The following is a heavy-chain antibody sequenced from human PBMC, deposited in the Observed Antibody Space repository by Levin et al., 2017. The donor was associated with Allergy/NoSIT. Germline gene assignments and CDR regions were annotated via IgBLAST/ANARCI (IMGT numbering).Heavy chain of an antibody. CDR2: IYYSGST. Sequence: PSETLSLTCTVSGGSISSSSYYWGWIRQPPGKGLEWIGSIYYSGSTYYNPSLKSRVTISVDTSKNQFSLKLSSVTAADTAVYYCARDQNIAVADWGRGTLVTVSS. CDR3: ARDQNIAVAD. V-gene: IGHV4-39*07. J-gene: IGHJ2*01. D-gene: IGHD6-19*01. CDR1: GGSISSSSYY.